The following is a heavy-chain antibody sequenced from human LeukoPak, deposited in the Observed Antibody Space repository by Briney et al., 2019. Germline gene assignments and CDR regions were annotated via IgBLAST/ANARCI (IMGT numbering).Heavy chain of an antibody. D-gene: IGHD5-12*01. J-gene: IGHJ4*02. V-gene: IGHV4-39*01. CDR3: ARQKVATGYYFDY. CDR2: IYYSGRT. CDR1: GGSISSSSYY. Sequence: PSETLSLTCTVSGGSISSSSYYWGWIRQPPGKGLEWIGSIYYSGRTYYNPSLKSRVTISVDTSKNQFSLKLSSVTAADTAVYYCARQKVATGYYFDYWGQGTLVTVSS.